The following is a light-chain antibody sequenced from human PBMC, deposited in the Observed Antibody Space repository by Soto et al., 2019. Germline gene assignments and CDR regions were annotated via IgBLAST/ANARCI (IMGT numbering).Light chain of an antibody. CDR3: QQRSNWTPSFT. CDR1: QSISGY. Sequence: EIVLTQSPATLSLSPGERATLSCRASQSISGYLTWYQQKPGQAPRPLIYAASNRAPGIPARFSVSGSGTDFSLTISSLGPEDYAVYYCQQRSNWTPSFTFGPGTKVDVK. CDR2: AAS. V-gene: IGKV3-11*01. J-gene: IGKJ3*01.